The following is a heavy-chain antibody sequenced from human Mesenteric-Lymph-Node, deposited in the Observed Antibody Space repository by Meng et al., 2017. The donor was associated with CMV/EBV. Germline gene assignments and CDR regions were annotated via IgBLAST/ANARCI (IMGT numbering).Heavy chain of an antibody. D-gene: IGHD2-2*01. J-gene: IGHJ4*02. CDR1: GFTFSSYE. CDR2: ISSSGSTI. V-gene: IGHV3-48*03. Sequence: GESLKISCAASGFTFSSYEMNWVRQAPGKGLEWVSYISSSGSTIYYADSVKGRFTISRDNAKNSLYLQMNSLRAEDTAVYYCARVGFRGCSSTSCYEDYWGQGTLVTVSS. CDR3: ARVGFRGCSSTSCYEDY.